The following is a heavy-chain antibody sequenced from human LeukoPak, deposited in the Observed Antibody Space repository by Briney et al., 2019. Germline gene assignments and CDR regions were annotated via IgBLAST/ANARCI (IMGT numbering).Heavy chain of an antibody. Sequence: XVXCKASEYTFINYGISWVGQAPGQGLEWMGWINPYNGNTRYAKNLQGRVTMTTDRETRTAYMEVRSLRSDDTAIYYCARDFTPPHCTTPNCPRGGWFDPWGQGTLVTVSS. J-gene: IGHJ5*02. CDR3: ARDFTPPHCTTPNCPRGGWFDP. V-gene: IGHV1-18*01. CDR2: INPYNGNT. D-gene: IGHD2-8*01. CDR1: EYTFINYG.